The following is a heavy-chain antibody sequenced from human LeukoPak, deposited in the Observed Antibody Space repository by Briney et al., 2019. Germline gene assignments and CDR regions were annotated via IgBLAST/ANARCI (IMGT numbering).Heavy chain of an antibody. CDR3: AARPPIIVGGPFDY. J-gene: IGHJ4*02. CDR1: GLTFSRCA. Sequence: GGSLRLSCAASGLTFSRCAMGWVRLAPGKGLEWGSTIGGSGDSTYYAGSVKGRFTISRDHSKNTLYLQMNSLRAEDTAVYYCAARPPIIVGGPFDYWGQGILVTVSS. V-gene: IGHV3-23*01. D-gene: IGHD2/OR15-2a*01. CDR2: IGGSGDST.